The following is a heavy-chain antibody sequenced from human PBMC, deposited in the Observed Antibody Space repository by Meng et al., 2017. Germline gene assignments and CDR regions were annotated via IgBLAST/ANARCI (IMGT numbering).Heavy chain of an antibody. CDR2: IYWNDDK. CDR3: APAKEDQYQLLGGAYYFDY. J-gene: IGHJ4*02. CDR1: GFPLSTIGVG. V-gene: IGHV2-5*01. Sequence: SGPTLVKPTQTLTLTCTFSGFPLSTIGVGVAWIRQHPGKALEWLALIYWNDDKRYSPSLKSRLTITKDTSKYQVVLTMTNMDPVDTATYYCAPAKEDQYQLLGGAYYFDYWGQGTLVTVSS. D-gene: IGHD2-2*01.